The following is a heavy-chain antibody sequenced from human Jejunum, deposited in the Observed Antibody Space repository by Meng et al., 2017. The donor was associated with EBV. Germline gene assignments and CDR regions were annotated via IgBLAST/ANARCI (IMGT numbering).Heavy chain of an antibody. D-gene: IGHD3-16*01. V-gene: IGHV4-4*02. CDR3: SHYIWGSVPAGVF. J-gene: IGHJ4*02. CDR1: GGSISSNNW. Sequence: QVQLQESGPGLVKPSEXLSLTCAVSGGSISSNNWCSWVRQPPGKGLEWIGEMHHSGIINYNPSLKSRVTISVDKSKNQFSLRLTSVTAADTAVYYCSHYIWGSVPAGVFWGQGTLVTVSS. CDR2: MHHSGII.